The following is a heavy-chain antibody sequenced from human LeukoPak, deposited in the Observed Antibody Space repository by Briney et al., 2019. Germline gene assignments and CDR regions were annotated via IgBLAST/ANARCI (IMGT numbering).Heavy chain of an antibody. CDR3: ARGDEWYFDY. Sequence: LETLSLTCTVSGGSISSYYWSWIRQPAGKGLEWIGRIYTSGSTNYNPSLKSRVTISVDKSKNQFSLKLSSVTAADTAVYYCARGDEWYFDYWGQGTLVTVSS. V-gene: IGHV4-4*07. CDR2: IYTSGST. CDR1: GGSISSYY. D-gene: IGHD3-3*01. J-gene: IGHJ4*02.